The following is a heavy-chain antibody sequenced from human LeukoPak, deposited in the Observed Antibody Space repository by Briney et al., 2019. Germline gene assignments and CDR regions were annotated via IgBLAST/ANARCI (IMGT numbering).Heavy chain of an antibody. CDR2: IDYSGST. J-gene: IGHJ6*03. CDR1: GGSIISTTYY. D-gene: IGHD6-13*01. CDR3: ARASGSSWYERRLHAYYYYMDV. Sequence: PSETLFLTCTVSGGSIISTTYYWGWIRQPPGEGLEWIGSIDYSGSTYYNPSLKSRVTISVDTSKNQFSLNLSSVTAADTAVYSCARASGSSWYERRLHAYYYYMDVWGKGTTVTVSS. V-gene: IGHV4-39*07.